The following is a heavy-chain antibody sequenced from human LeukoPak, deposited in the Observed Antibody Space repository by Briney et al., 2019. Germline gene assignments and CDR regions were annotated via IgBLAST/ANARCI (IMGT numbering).Heavy chain of an antibody. J-gene: IGHJ4*02. Sequence: ASVKVSCKASGYTFTNYAMNWVRQAPGQGLEWMGWIHPSTGNPTYAQGFTGRFVFSLDTSVSTAYLQISSLKAEDTAVYYCAKAPPGVVRGVISYYFDYWGQGTLVTVSS. CDR3: AKAPPGVVRGVISYYFDY. V-gene: IGHV7-4-1*02. CDR1: GYTFTNYA. CDR2: IHPSTGNP. D-gene: IGHD3-10*01.